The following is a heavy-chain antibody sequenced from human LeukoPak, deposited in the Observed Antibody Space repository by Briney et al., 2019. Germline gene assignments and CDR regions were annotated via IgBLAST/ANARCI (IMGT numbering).Heavy chain of an antibody. D-gene: IGHD2-2*01. V-gene: IGHV3-53*01. CDR3: ASLEDIVVVPAAHSDAFDI. Sequence: GGSLRLSCAASGFTVSSNYMSWVRQAPGKGLEWVSVIYSGGSTYYADSVKGRFTISRDNAKNSLYLQMNSLRAEDTAVYYCASLEDIVVVPAAHSDAFDIWGQGTMVTVSS. CDR2: IYSGGST. CDR1: GFTVSSNY. J-gene: IGHJ3*02.